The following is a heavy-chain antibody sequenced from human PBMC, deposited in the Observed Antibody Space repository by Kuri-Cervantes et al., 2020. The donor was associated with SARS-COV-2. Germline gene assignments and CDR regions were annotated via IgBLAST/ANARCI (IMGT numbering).Heavy chain of an antibody. V-gene: IGHV4-34*01. CDR1: GGSFSGYS. CDR2: IYHSGTT. CDR3: ARVDCSTISCYTYHYGLDV. D-gene: IGHD2-2*02. J-gene: IGHJ6*02. Sequence: ETLSLTCAVYGGSFSGYSWSWIRQPPGKGLEWIGEIYHSGTTNYNPSLKSRVSISVDTFKNQFSLKLSSVTDTDTAVYYCARVDCSTISCYTYHYGLDVWGQGTTVTVSS.